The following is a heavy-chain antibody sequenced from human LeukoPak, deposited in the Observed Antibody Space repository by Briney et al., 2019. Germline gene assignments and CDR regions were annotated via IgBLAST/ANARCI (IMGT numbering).Heavy chain of an antibody. V-gene: IGHV3-7*01. CDR3: ATSPRGTGHR. Sequence: GGSLRLSCAASGFTFRNYWMHWVRQARGAGLELVANIKQDGSEKYYVDSVKGRFTISRDNARNSLDLQMNSLSVEDSAVYYCATSPRGTGHRWGQGTLVTVSS. J-gene: IGHJ5*02. CDR1: GFTFRNYW. D-gene: IGHD1-1*01. CDR2: IKQDGSEK.